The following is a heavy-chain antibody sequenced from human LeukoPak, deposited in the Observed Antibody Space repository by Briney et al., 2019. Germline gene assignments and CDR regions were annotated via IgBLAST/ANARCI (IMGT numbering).Heavy chain of an antibody. CDR1: GFTVSSNY. J-gene: IGHJ4*02. V-gene: IGHV3-48*03. D-gene: IGHD2-21*01. Sequence: PGGSLRLSCAASGFTVSSNYMNWVRQAPGKGLEWVAYLSSSGGNIYISDSGSTIYYADSVKGRFTISRDNAKNSLYLQMNSLTAEDTAVYYCARGVVGIYGGSYFDYWGQGTLVTVSS. CDR3: ARGVVGIYGGSYFDY. CDR2: LSSSGGNIYISDSGSTI.